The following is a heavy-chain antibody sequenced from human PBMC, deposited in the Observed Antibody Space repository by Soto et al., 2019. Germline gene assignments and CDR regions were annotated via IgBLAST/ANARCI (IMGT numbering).Heavy chain of an antibody. D-gene: IGHD2-2*01. CDR3: ARDPAVVVSAGYDAFDH. J-gene: IGHJ3*01. V-gene: IGHV1-18*01. CDR2: ISAYNGNT. Sequence: GASVKVSCRAPGYTFTSYGISWVRQAPGQGLEWMGWISAYNGNTNYAQKLQGRVTMTTDTSTSTAYMELRSLRSDDTAVYYCARDPAVVVSAGYDAFDHGVQGTMFTVSS. CDR1: GYTFTSYG.